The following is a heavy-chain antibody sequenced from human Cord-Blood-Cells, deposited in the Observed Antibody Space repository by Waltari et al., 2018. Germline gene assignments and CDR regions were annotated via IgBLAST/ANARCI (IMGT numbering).Heavy chain of an antibody. Sequence: QVQLQQWGAGLLKPSETLSLTCAVYGGSFSGYYWSWIRQPPGKGLEWIGEINHSGSTNYNTSLKSRVTISVDTSKNQFSLKLSSVTAADTAVYYCARVGYCSSTSCYTGRWYFDLWGRGTLVTVSS. D-gene: IGHD2-2*02. CDR3: ARVGYCSSTSCYTGRWYFDL. CDR2: INHSGST. J-gene: IGHJ2*01. V-gene: IGHV4-34*01. CDR1: GGSFSGYY.